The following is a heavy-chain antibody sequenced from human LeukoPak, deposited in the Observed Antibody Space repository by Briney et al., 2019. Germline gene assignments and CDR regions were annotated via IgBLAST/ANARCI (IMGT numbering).Heavy chain of an antibody. CDR2: IYYSGST. CDR3: ARSYDYGGNAAKDYYYYGMDV. D-gene: IGHD4-23*01. CDR1: GDSVTTYY. Sequence: SETLSLTCTVSGDSVTTYYWSWIRQPPGKGLEWLGYIYYSGSTNYNPSLKSRVTISVDTSKNQFSLKLSSVTAADTAVYYCARSYDYGGNAAKDYYYYGMDVWGQGTTVTVSS. V-gene: IGHV4-59*02. J-gene: IGHJ6*02.